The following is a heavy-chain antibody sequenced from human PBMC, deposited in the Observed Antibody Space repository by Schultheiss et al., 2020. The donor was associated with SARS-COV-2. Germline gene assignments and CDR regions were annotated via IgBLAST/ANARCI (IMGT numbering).Heavy chain of an antibody. CDR2: ISGSGGST. D-gene: IGHD6-13*01. Sequence: GGSLRLSCAASGFTFSSYWMSWVRQAPGKGLEWVSAISGSGGSTYYADSVKGRFTISRDNSKNTLYLQMNSLRAEDTAVYYCAKRRSSSWYGGNWFDPWGQGTLVTVSS. CDR3: AKRRSSSWYGGNWFDP. V-gene: IGHV3-23*01. CDR1: GFTFSSYW. J-gene: IGHJ5*02.